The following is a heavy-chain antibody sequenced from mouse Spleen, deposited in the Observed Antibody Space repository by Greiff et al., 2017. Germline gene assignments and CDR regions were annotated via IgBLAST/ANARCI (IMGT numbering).Heavy chain of an antibody. CDR2: IYPRSGNT. CDR1: GYTFTSYG. Sequence: VQLQESGAELARPGASVKLSCKASGYTFTSYGISWVKQRTGQGLEWIGEIYPRSGNTYYNEKFKGKATLTADKSSSTAYMELRSLTSEDSAVYFCASQGLDAMDYWGQGTSVTVSS. V-gene: IGHV1-81*01. CDR3: ASQGLDAMDY. J-gene: IGHJ4*01.